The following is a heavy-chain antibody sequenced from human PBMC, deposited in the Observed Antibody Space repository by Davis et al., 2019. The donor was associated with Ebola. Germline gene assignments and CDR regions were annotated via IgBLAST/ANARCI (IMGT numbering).Heavy chain of an antibody. D-gene: IGHD4-17*01. J-gene: IGHJ4*02. CDR2: LYPGDSDT. Sequence: GESLKISCKGSGYSFTTHWIGWVRQMPGTGLEWMGILYPGDSDTRYSPSFQGQVTISADKSISTAYLQWSSLKASDTAMYYCERLNPPATTFDYWGQGTLVTVSS. CDR3: ERLNPPATTFDY. V-gene: IGHV5-51*01. CDR1: GYSFTTHW.